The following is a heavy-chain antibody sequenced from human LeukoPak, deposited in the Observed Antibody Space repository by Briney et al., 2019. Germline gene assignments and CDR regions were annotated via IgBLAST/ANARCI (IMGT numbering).Heavy chain of an antibody. CDR2: ISYDGSNK. J-gene: IGHJ3*02. CDR1: GFTFSSYG. D-gene: IGHD2-2*02. V-gene: IGHV3-30*03. CDR3: ARETGYCSSTSCYMDAFDI. Sequence: PGGSLRLSCAASGFTFSSYGMHWVRQAPGKGLEWVAVISYDGSNKYYADSVKGRFTISRDNAKNSLYLQMNSLRAEDTAVYYCARETGYCSSTSCYMDAFDIWGQGTMVTVSS.